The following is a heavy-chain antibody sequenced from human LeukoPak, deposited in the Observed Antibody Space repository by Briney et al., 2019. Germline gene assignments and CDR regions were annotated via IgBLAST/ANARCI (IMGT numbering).Heavy chain of an antibody. V-gene: IGHV3-21*01. Sequence: GGSLRLSCAASGFTFSSYGMTWVRQAPGKGLEWVSSISSSSSYIYYADSVKGRFTISRDNAKNSLYLQMNSLRAEDTAVYYCARARAYSSSALDYWGQGTLVTVSS. J-gene: IGHJ4*02. D-gene: IGHD6-6*01. CDR2: ISSSSSYI. CDR3: ARARAYSSSALDY. CDR1: GFTFSSYG.